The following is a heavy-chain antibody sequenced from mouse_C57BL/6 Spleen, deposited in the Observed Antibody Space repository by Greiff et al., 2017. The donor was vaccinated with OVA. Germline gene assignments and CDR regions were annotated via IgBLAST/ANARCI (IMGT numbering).Heavy chain of an antibody. CDR1: GYTFTSYW. D-gene: IGHD3-2*02. V-gene: IGHV1-55*01. CDR3: ARWSSGYDYYAMDY. CDR2: IYPGSGST. Sequence: QVQLQQPGAELVKPGASVKMSCKASGYTFTSYWITWVKQRPGQGLAWIGDIYPGSGSTNYNEKFKSKATLTVDTSSSTAYMQLSSLTSEDSAVYYCARWSSGYDYYAMDYWGQGTSVTVSS. J-gene: IGHJ4*01.